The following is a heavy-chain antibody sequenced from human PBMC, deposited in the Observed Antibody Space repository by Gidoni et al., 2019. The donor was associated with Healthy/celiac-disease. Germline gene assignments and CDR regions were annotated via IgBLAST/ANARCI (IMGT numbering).Heavy chain of an antibody. Sequence: LEWVAVIWYDGSNKYYADSVKGRFTISRDNSKNTLYLQMNSLRAEDTAVYYCARQNYDSSGYYPFEGAFDIWGQGTMVTVSS. CDR2: IWYDGSNK. J-gene: IGHJ3*02. V-gene: IGHV3-33*01. D-gene: IGHD3-22*01. CDR3: ARQNYDSSGYYPFEGAFDI.